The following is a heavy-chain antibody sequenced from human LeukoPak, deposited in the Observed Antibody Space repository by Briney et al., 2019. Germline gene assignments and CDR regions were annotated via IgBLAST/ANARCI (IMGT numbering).Heavy chain of an antibody. V-gene: IGHV4-59*01. Sequence: PSETLSLTCSVSGGSISTYFWSWIRQPPGKGLEYIGYMYYSGSTNYNPSLKSRVTMSVDTSKNQFSLKLSSVTAADTAVYYCARGNWFDPWGQGTLVTVSS. CDR3: ARGNWFDP. CDR2: MYYSGST. CDR1: GGSISTYF. J-gene: IGHJ5*02.